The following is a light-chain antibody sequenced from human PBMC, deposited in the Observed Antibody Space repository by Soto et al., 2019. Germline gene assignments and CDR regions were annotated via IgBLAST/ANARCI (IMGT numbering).Light chain of an antibody. CDR2: KAS. CDR1: QSISTW. V-gene: IGKV1-5*03. Sequence: DIQMTQSPSTLSASVGDRVTITCRASQSISTWLAWYQQEPGKAPKLLIHKASSLQSGVPSRFSGSGSGTDFTLTITSLQAEDFATYYCQQLRMYPSTFGGGTKVDI. CDR3: QQLRMYPST. J-gene: IGKJ4*01.